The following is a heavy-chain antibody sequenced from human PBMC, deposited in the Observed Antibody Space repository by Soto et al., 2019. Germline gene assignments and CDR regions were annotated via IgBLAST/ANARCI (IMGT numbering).Heavy chain of an antibody. V-gene: IGHV3-33*01. J-gene: IGHJ4*02. CDR3: ARAGEEYSRYDFVSVD. CDR2: IWCDGNTE. CDR1: GFSFNNYG. D-gene: IGHD5-12*01. Sequence: QVQLVESGGGVVQPGGSLRLSCAASGFSFNNYGMHWVRQAPGKGLEWVAVIWCDGNTEDYADSVKGRFTISRDNYKSMLYLQVNSVSAEDTAVYYCARAGEEYSRYDFVSVDWGQGTLVTVSS.